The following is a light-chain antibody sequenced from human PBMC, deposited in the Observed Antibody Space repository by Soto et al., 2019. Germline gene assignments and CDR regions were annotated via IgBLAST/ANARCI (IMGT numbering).Light chain of an antibody. Sequence: EIVFTQSPATLSFSPGERATLSCRASQSVGSYLGWYQHKPGQAPRLLIYDASNRAPGIPARFSGSGSGTDFTLTISSLEPEDFAVYYCQQRSNWPRGTFGQGTKV. J-gene: IGKJ2*01. CDR1: QSVGSY. V-gene: IGKV3-11*01. CDR3: QQRSNWPRGT. CDR2: DAS.